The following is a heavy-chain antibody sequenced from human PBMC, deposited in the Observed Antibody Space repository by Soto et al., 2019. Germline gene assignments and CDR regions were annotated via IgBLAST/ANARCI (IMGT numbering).Heavy chain of an antibody. D-gene: IGHD6-19*01. CDR2: INPDGSLS. J-gene: IGHJ4*02. V-gene: IGHV3-74*03. Sequence: PGGSLRLSCAASGFTFNKYWMYWVRQAPGKGLVWVSRINPDGSLSTHADSVKGRFTTSRDNAKNTVYLQMNSLRAEDTAVYYCARGWGSGWLEFFDSWGQGALVTVS. CDR3: ARGWGSGWLEFFDS. CDR1: GFTFNKYW.